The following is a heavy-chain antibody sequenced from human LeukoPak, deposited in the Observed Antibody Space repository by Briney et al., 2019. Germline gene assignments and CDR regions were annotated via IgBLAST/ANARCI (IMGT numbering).Heavy chain of an antibody. CDR2: IIPIFGTA. Sequence: ASVKVSCKASGGTFSSYAISWVRQAPGQGLEWMGGIIPIFGTANYAQKFQGRVTITADESTSTAYMELSSLRSEDTAVYYCARERITMVRGVIITTQTDDYWGQGTLVTVSS. D-gene: IGHD3-10*01. CDR3: ARERITMVRGVIITTQTDDY. V-gene: IGHV1-69*13. CDR1: GGTFSSYA. J-gene: IGHJ4*02.